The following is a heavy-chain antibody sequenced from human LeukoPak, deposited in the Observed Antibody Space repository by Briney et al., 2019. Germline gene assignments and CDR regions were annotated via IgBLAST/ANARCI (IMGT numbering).Heavy chain of an antibody. D-gene: IGHD4-11*01. CDR3: ARWMATVTTPDY. Sequence: ASVKVSCKASGYTFNGFYLHWVRQAPGQGLEWMGWINPNSGGTNYAQKFQGRVTMTRNTSISTAYMELSRLRSDDTAVYYCARWMATVTTPDYWGQGTLVTVSS. CDR1: GYTFNGFY. J-gene: IGHJ4*02. CDR2: INPNSGGT. V-gene: IGHV1-2*02.